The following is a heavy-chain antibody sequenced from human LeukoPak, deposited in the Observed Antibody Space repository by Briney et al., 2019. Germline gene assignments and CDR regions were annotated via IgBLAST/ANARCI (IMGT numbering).Heavy chain of an antibody. J-gene: IGHJ3*02. CDR2: IYYSGST. V-gene: IGHV4-39*07. CDR3: ARRQLAYDAFDI. D-gene: IGHD6-13*01. CDR1: GGSISSSSYY. Sequence: SETLSLTCTVSGGSISSSSYYRGWIRQPPGKGLEWIGSIYYSGSTYYNPSLKSRVTISVDTSKNQFSLKLSSVTAADTAVYYCARRQLAYDAFDIWGQGTMVTVSS.